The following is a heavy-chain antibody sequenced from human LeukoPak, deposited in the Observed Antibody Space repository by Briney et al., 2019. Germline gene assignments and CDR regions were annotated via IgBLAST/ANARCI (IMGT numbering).Heavy chain of an antibody. V-gene: IGHV4-4*07. CDR1: GGSISGYY. Sequence: SETLSLTCTVSGGSISGYYWNWIRQPAGKGLEWIGRIYTSGNTNYNPSLKSRVTMSVDTSKNQFSLKLSSVTAADTAVYYCARDALYCSSASCYRYWYFDLWGRGTLVTVSS. D-gene: IGHD2-2*01. J-gene: IGHJ2*01. CDR3: ARDALYCSSASCYRYWYFDL. CDR2: IYTSGNT.